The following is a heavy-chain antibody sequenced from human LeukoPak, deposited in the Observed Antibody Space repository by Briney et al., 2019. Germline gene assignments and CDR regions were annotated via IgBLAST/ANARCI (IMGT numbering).Heavy chain of an antibody. V-gene: IGHV1-46*01. Sequence: GASVKVSCKASGYTFTSYYMHWVRQAPGQGLEWMEIINPSGGSTSYAQKFQGRVTMTRDMSTSTVYMELSSLRSEDTAVYYCARDQRIAAPGVYWGQGTLATVSS. CDR3: ARDQRIAAPGVY. D-gene: IGHD6-13*01. CDR1: GYTFTSYY. J-gene: IGHJ4*02. CDR2: INPSGGST.